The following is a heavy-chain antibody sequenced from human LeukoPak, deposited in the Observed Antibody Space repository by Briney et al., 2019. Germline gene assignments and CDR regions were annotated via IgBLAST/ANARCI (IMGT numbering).Heavy chain of an antibody. D-gene: IGHD3-16*02. J-gene: IGHJ4*02. Sequence: PSQTLSLTCTVSGGSISSGDYYWSWIRQPRGKGLEWIGYIYYSGSTYYNPSLKSRVTISVDTSKNQFSLKLSSVTAADTAVYYCARVQYDYVWGSYRFYCFDYWGQGTLVTVSS. CDR1: GGSISSGDYY. CDR2: IYYSGST. CDR3: ARVQYDYVWGSYRFYCFDY. V-gene: IGHV4-30-4*01.